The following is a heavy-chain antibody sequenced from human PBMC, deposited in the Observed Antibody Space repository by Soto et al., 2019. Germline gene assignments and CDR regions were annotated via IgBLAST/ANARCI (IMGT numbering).Heavy chain of an antibody. CDR1: GYTFTSYD. Sequence: QVQLVQSGAEVKKPGASVKVSCKASGYTFTSYDINWVRQATGQGLEWMGWMNPNSGNTGYAQKFQGRVTMTRNTSISTAYMELSSLRSEDTAVYYCARVLRFLEWWRCYMDVWGKGTTVTVSS. CDR3: ARVLRFLEWWRCYMDV. J-gene: IGHJ6*03. D-gene: IGHD3-3*01. CDR2: MNPNSGNT. V-gene: IGHV1-8*01.